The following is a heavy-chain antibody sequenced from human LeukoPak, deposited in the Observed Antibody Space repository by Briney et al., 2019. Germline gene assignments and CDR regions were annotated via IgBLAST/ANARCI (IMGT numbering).Heavy chain of an antibody. CDR2: IIPIFGTA. Sequence: GASVKVSCKASGGTFSSYAISWVRQAPGQGLEWMGGIIPIFGTANYAQKFQGRVTITADESMSTAYMELSSLRSEDTAVYYCARGAFLKSSSWPYNWFDPWGQGTLVTVSS. V-gene: IGHV1-69*13. CDR1: GGTFSSYA. CDR3: ARGAFLKSSSWPYNWFDP. D-gene: IGHD6-13*01. J-gene: IGHJ5*02.